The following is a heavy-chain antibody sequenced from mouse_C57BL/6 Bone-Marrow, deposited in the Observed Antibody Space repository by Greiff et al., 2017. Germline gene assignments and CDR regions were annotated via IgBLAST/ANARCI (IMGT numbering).Heavy chain of an antibody. J-gene: IGHJ3*01. CDR1: GYTFTSYW. V-gene: IGHV1-52*01. Sequence: QVQLQQPGAELVRPGSSVKLSCKASGYTFTSYWMHWVKQRPIQGLEWIGNIDPSDSETHYNQKFKDKATLTVDKSSSTAYMLLSSLTSEDSAVSYCARDVYDSYYGCAYRGQETLVTVSA. CDR2: IDPSDSET. D-gene: IGHD2-3*01. CDR3: ARDVYDSYYGCAY.